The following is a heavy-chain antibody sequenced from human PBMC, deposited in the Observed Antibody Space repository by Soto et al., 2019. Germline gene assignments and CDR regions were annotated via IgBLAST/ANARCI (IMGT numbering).Heavy chain of an antibody. CDR2: ISSNGGST. CDR1: GFTFSSYA. D-gene: IGHD3-9*01. CDR3: ARGRITIYAPSYYGMDV. V-gene: IGHV3-64*01. Sequence: GGSLRLSCAASGFTFSSYAMHWVRQAPGKGLEYVSAISSNGGSTYYANSVKGRFTISRDNAKNTLYLQMDSLRDEDTAVYYCARGRITIYAPSYYGMDVWGQGTTVTVSS. J-gene: IGHJ6*02.